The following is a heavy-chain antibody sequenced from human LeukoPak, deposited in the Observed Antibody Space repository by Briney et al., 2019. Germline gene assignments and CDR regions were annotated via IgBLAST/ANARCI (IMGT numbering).Heavy chain of an antibody. CDR2: IKTKTEGETA. D-gene: IGHD6-19*01. CDR3: TTEWALAGNFY. V-gene: IGHV3-15*01. Sequence: GGSLRLSCAASGFTITTNYMNWVRQAPGKGLEWVGRIKTKTEGETADYAAPVKGRFTISRDDSKNTLYLQMNSLKTEDTAVYYCTTEWALAGNFYWGQGTLVTVSS. CDR1: GFTITTNY. J-gene: IGHJ4*02.